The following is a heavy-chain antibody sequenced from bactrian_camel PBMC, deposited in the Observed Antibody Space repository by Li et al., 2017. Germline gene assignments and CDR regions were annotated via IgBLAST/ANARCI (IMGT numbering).Heavy chain of an antibody. CDR2: MDTAT. CDR1: GFTESGNY. V-gene: IGHV3S1*01. Sequence: HVQLVESGGGSVQAGGSVRLSCVTSGFTESGNYVAWIRQAPGKGLEWVSAMDTATYYADSVKGRFTISRDNAKNTLYLQLNSLKTEDTAMYYCAVTIRGMYGGTWFCHNRDGIDYWGEGTQVTVS. J-gene: IGHJ7*01. D-gene: IGHD7*01.